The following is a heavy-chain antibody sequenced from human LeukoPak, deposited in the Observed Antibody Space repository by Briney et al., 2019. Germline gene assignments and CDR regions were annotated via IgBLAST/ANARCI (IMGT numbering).Heavy chain of an antibody. Sequence: ASVNVSCKASGYTFTGYYMHWVRQAPGQGHEWMGWINPNSGGTNYAQKFQGRGTMTRDASISTSYMELSRLRSDDTAVYYCARIYGSGSNWFDLWGQGTMVTVSS. J-gene: IGHJ5*02. V-gene: IGHV1-2*02. CDR1: GYTFTGYY. CDR3: ARIYGSGSNWFDL. CDR2: INPNSGGT. D-gene: IGHD3-10*01.